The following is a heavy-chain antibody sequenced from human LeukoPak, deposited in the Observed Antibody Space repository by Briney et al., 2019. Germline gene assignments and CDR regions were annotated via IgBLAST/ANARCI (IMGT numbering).Heavy chain of an antibody. Sequence: GGSLRLSCAASGFTFSTYWMHWVRQSPGKGLVWVSRINTDGGTTTYMDSVKGRFTISRDNAKNTLYLQMNSLRAEDTAVYYCARAGRGAALGPWFDYWGQGTLVTVSS. CDR2: INTDGGTT. J-gene: IGHJ4*02. CDR1: GFTFSTYW. V-gene: IGHV3-74*01. CDR3: ARAGRGAALGPWFDY. D-gene: IGHD2-15*01.